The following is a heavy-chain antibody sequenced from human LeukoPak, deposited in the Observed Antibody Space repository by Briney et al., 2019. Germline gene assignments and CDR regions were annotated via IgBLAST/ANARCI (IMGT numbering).Heavy chain of an antibody. J-gene: IGHJ4*02. V-gene: IGHV3-66*01. Sequence: GGSLRLSCAASGFTVSSNYMSWVRQAPGKGLEWVSVIYSGGSTYYADSVKGRFTISRDNSKNTLYLQMNSLRAEDTAVYYCAKDLARHTYYYDSLDYWGQGTLVTVSS. D-gene: IGHD3-22*01. CDR3: AKDLARHTYYYDSLDY. CDR2: IYSGGST. CDR1: GFTVSSNY.